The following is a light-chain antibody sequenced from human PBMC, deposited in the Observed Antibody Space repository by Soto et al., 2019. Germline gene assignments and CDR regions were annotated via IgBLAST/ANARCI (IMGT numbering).Light chain of an antibody. CDR2: QAS. CDR1: EDIDTS. CDR3: QQYNSYWT. Sequence: DIQMTQSPSTLSVSLGDRITITCRASEDIDTSLAWFQQRPGKAPKVLIYQASSLESGVPSRFSGSGSGTEFTLTISSLQPDDFATYYCQQYNSYWTFGQGTKVDI. J-gene: IGKJ1*01. V-gene: IGKV1-5*03.